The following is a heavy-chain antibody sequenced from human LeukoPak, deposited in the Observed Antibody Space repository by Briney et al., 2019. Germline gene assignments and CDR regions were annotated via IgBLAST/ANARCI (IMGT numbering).Heavy chain of an antibody. J-gene: IGHJ4*02. CDR3: ARGMEWELLIEDY. CDR2: INAGNGNT. V-gene: IGHV1-3*01. Sequence: ASVKVSCKASGYTFTSYAMHWVRQAPGQRLEWMGWINAGNGNTKYSQKFQGRVTITRDTSASTAYMELSSPRSEDTAVYYCARGMEWELLIEDYWGQGTLVTVSS. CDR1: GYTFTSYA. D-gene: IGHD1-26*01.